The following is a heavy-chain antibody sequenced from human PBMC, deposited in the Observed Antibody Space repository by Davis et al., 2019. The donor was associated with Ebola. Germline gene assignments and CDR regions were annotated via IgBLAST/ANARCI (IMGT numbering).Heavy chain of an antibody. D-gene: IGHD1-26*01. CDR3: ARQRTGSGID. J-gene: IGHJ4*02. V-gene: IGHV4-39*01. Sequence: PGGSLRLSCTVSGGSISSSSYYWGWIRQPPGKGLEWIGSIYYSGSTYYNPSLKSRVTIAVDTSKNQFSLKLSSVTAADTAVYYCARQRTGSGIDWGQGTLVTVSS. CDR2: IYYSGST. CDR1: GGSISSSSYY.